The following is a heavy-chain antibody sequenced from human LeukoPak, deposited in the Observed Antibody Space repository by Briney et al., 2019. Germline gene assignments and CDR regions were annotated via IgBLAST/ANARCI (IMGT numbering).Heavy chain of an antibody. J-gene: IGHJ4*02. Sequence: GGSLRLSCAASGFTFSSYGMHWVRQAPGKGLEWVAVIWYDGSNKYYADSVKGRFTSSRDNSKNTLYLQMNSLRAEDTAVYYCARDAVYSSSWQYYWGQGTLVTVSS. CDR3: ARDAVYSSSWQYY. CDR1: GFTFSSYG. D-gene: IGHD6-13*01. CDR2: IWYDGSNK. V-gene: IGHV3-33*01.